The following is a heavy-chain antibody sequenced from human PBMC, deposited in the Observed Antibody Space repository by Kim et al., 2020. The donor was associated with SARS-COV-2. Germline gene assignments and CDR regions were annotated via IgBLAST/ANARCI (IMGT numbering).Heavy chain of an antibody. Sequence: YAQKFQGRVTMTEDTSTDTAYMELSSLRSEDTAVYYCATGEPMTLGAFDIWGQGTMVTVSS. J-gene: IGHJ3*02. D-gene: IGHD1-1*01. V-gene: IGHV1-24*01. CDR3: ATGEPMTLGAFDI.